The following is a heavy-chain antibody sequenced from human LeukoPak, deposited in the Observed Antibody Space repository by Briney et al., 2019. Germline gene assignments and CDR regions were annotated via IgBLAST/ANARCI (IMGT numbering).Heavy chain of an antibody. CDR2: IGTYGGDT. J-gene: IGHJ5*01. V-gene: IGHV1-18*01. CDR1: TSR. CDR3: ARDLWNFYDDSGYNTGFDS. Sequence: ASVKVSCKATSRISWVRQAPGQGLESMGWIGTYGGDTYYAQKFQGRITVTTDTSTSTVYMELRNLRSDDTAVYYCARDLWNFYDDSGYNTGFDSWGQGTLVTVSS. D-gene: IGHD3-22*01.